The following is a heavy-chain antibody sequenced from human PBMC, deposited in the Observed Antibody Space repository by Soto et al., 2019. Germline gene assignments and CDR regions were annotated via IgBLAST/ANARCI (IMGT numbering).Heavy chain of an antibody. V-gene: IGHV3-33*01. CDR1: GFTFSSYG. CDR2: IWYDGSNK. Sequence: GGSLRLSCAASGFTFSSYGTHWVRQAPGKGLEWVAVIWYDGSNKYYADSVKGRFTISRDNSKNTLYLQMNSLRAEDTAVYYCARESIYGDYAPVDYWGQGTLVTVSS. CDR3: ARESIYGDYAPVDY. D-gene: IGHD4-17*01. J-gene: IGHJ4*02.